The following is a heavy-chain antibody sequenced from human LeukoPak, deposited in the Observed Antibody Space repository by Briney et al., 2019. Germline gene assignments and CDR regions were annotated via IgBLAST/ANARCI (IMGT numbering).Heavy chain of an antibody. J-gene: IGHJ4*02. Sequence: GGSLRLSRAASGFTFSSYEMNWVRQAPGKGLEWVSYISSSGSTIYYADSVKGRFTISRDNAKNSLYLQMNSLRAEDTAVYYCARGGGSWYGIDYWGQGTLVTVSS. V-gene: IGHV3-48*03. CDR1: GFTFSSYE. CDR2: ISSSGSTI. D-gene: IGHD6-13*01. CDR3: ARGGGSWYGIDY.